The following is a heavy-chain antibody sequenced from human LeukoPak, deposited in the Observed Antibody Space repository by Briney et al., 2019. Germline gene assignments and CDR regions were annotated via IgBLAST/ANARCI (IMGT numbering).Heavy chain of an antibody. CDR3: ARLPYCGGDCYPNWFDP. V-gene: IGHV5-51*01. J-gene: IGHJ5*02. CDR2: IYLGDSDT. CDR1: GYSFPSDL. Sequence: GESLNFSSKGSGYSFPSDLVGWVRQIPGKGVGFMGVIYLGDSDTTYSPSLQGQVTTSADKSISTADLQWSSLKASDTAMYYCARLPYCGGDCYPNWFDPWGQGTLVTVSS. D-gene: IGHD2-21*02.